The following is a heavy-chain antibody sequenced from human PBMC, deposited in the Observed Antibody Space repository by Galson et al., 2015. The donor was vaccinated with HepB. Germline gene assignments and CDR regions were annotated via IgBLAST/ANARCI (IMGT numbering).Heavy chain of an antibody. CDR1: GFTFSSYS. J-gene: IGHJ6*02. CDR3: ARDRPHDREGYYGMDV. V-gene: IGHV3-48*01. D-gene: IGHD1-1*01. Sequence: SLRLSCAASGFTFSSYSMNWVRQAPGKGLEWVSYISSSSSTIYYADSVKGRFTISRDNAKNSLYLQMNSLRAEDTAVYYCARDRPHDREGYYGMDVWGQGTTVTVSS. CDR2: ISSSSSTI.